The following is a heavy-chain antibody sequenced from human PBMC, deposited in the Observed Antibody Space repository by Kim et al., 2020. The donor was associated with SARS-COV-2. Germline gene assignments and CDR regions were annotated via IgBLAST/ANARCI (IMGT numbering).Heavy chain of an antibody. CDR1: GYSFTSYW. D-gene: IGHD6-19*01. Sequence: GESLKISCKGSGYSFTSYWISWVRQMPGKGLEWMGRIDPSDSYTNYSPSFQGHVTISADKSISTAYLQWSSLKASDTAMYYCARDREGYGIAVAREWFDPWGQGTLVTVSS. J-gene: IGHJ5*02. CDR3: ARDREGYGIAVAREWFDP. CDR2: IDPSDSYT. V-gene: IGHV5-10-1*01.